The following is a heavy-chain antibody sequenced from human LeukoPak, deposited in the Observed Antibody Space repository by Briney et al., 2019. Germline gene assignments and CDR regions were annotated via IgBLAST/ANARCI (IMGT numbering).Heavy chain of an antibody. J-gene: IGHJ4*02. V-gene: IGHV3-21*01. D-gene: IGHD2-2*01. CDR1: GFTFRDYT. CDR3: AREVLDVVEPGTNTIDY. CDR2: INKGGSFI. Sequence: GGSLRLSCAASGFTFRDYTMNWVRQAPGKGLEWVSAINKGGSFIKYADSVKGRFIVSRDNAKNLLFLQMNSLRVEDTALYFCAREVLDVVEPGTNTIDYWGQGTRVTVSS.